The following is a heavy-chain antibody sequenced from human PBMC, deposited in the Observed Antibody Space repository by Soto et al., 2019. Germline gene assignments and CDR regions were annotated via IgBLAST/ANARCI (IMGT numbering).Heavy chain of an antibody. CDR1: GGTFSSYA. V-gene: IGHV1-69*01. Sequence: QVQLVQSGAEVKKPGSSVKVSCKASGGTFSSYAISWVRQAPGQGLEWMGGIIPIFGTANYAQKFQGRVTITADESTSTAYMELSSLRSEDTAVYYCARETRRYDVHRPPIDYGMDVWGQGTTVTVSS. CDR3: ARETRRYDVHRPPIDYGMDV. CDR2: IIPIFGTA. D-gene: IGHD3-10*02. J-gene: IGHJ6*02.